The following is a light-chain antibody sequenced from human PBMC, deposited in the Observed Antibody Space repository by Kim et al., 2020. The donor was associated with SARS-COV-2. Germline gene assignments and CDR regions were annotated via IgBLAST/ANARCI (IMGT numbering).Light chain of an antibody. CDR2: GAA. Sequence: PGESATLDCRASHSVDINLAWYQQTPGQPPRIRIYGAAIRAAGIPDRVSGSESGTDFSLTIGSLAPEDFAIYYCHQRGSWAPALTFGGGARVDIK. J-gene: IGKJ4*01. CDR3: HQRGSWAPALT. CDR1: HSVDIN. V-gene: IGKV3-11*01.